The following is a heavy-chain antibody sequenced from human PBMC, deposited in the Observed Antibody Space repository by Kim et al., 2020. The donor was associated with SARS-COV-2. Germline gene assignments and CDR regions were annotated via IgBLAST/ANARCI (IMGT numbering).Heavy chain of an antibody. CDR3: AREMRGGGGYFDY. V-gene: IGHV1-3*01. CDR2: ISGNT. J-gene: IGHJ4*02. CDR1: GYTFSTYS. D-gene: IGHD3-10*01. Sequence: ASVKVSCKASGYTFSTYSIHWVRQAPGQRLEWMGWISGNTRYSEEFQGRVTISKDTSATTAYMDLSSLRSEDTAVYYCAREMRGGGGYFDYWGQGSLVTVSS.